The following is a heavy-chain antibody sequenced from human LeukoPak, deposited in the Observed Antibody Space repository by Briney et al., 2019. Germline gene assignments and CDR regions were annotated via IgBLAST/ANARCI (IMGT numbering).Heavy chain of an antibody. CDR1: GGTFSSYA. CDR2: IIPILGIA. J-gene: IGHJ4*02. CDR3: AVDYYDSSGYYPPFGY. D-gene: IGHD3-22*01. V-gene: IGHV1-69*04. Sequence: SVKVSCKASGGTFSSYATSWVRQAPGQGLEWMGRIIPILGIANYAQKFQGRVTITADKSTSTAYMELSSLRSEDTAVYYCAVDYYDSSGYYPPFGYWGQGTLVTVSS.